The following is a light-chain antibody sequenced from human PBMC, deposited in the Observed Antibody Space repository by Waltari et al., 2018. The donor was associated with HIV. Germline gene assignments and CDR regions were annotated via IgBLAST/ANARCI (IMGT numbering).Light chain of an antibody. J-gene: IGLJ3*02. CDR1: SSNIRAGSD. Sequence: QSVLTQPPSVSGAPGQRVTISCPGSSSNIRAGSDVHWYQQLPGTAPTLLIYGNNNRPSGVPDRFSGSKSATSASLAITGLQAEDEADYYCQSYDSSLSGWVFGGGTKLTVL. CDR3: QSYDSSLSGWV. V-gene: IGLV1-40*01. CDR2: GNN.